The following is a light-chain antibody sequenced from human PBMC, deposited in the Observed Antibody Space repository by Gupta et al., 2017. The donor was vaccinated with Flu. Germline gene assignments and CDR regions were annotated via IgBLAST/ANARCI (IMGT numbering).Light chain of an antibody. CDR1: SSNIGSNT. J-gene: IGLJ3*02. CDR2: NSL. Sequence: QSVLTQPPSASGTPGQRVTISCSGSSSNIGSNTVNWYQQLPGTAPKLLIYNSLQRPSGLPDRVSGSSSGTSASLAISGLQAEDEADYYCASWDDSLNGWVFGGGTKLTVL. V-gene: IGLV1-44*01. CDR3: ASWDDSLNGWV.